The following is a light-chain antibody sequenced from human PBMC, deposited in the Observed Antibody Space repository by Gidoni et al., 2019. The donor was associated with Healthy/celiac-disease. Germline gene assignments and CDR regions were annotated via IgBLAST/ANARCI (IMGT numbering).Light chain of an antibody. CDR2: GAS. J-gene: IGKJ4*01. CDR3: QQYGSSPLLT. V-gene: IGKV3-20*01. Sequence: DIVLTQSPCTLSLSPGERATLSCRASQSVSSSYLAWYQQKPGQAPRLLIYGASSRATGIPDRFSGSGSGTDFTLTISRLEPEDFAVYYCQQYGSSPLLTFGGGTKVEIK. CDR1: QSVSSSY.